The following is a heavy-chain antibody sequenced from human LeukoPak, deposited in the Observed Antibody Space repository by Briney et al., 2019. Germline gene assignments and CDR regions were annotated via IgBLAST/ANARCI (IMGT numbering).Heavy chain of an antibody. CDR3: ARDRNYYDSRDWFDP. CDR2: IYTSGST. CDR1: GGSISSYY. Sequence: SETLSLTCTVSGGSISSYYWSWIRQPAGKGLEWIGRIYTSGSTNYNPSLKSRVTMSVDTSKNQFSLKLSSVTAADTAVYYCARDRNYYDSRDWFDPWGQGTLVTVSS. D-gene: IGHD3-22*01. J-gene: IGHJ5*02. V-gene: IGHV4-4*07.